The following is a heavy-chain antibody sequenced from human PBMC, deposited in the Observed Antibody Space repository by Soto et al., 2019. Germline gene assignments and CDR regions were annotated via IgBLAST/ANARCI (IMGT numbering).Heavy chain of an antibody. CDR2: INVGTDKT. J-gene: IGHJ4*02. CDR3: ARLEAGVKLDY. CDR1: GYSFIKNA. Sequence: GPSVKVSCQTSGYSFIKNAIHWVRQAPGQRPEWMGWINVGTDKTKYSEKFQGRVTITTDTSASTAYMELTSLGSEDTAVYYCARLEAGVKLDYWGQGTPVTVSS. V-gene: IGHV1-3*01.